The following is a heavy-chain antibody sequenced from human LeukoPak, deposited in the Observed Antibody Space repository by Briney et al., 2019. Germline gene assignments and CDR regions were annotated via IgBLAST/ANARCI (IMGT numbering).Heavy chain of an antibody. Sequence: GRSLRLSCTAYGFTFSIYAMSWVRQAQGKGLEWVSAISGSGGSTYYADSVKGRFTISRDNSKNTLYLQTNSLRAEDTAVYYCAKVPYSSSWYYFDYWGQGTLVTVSS. CDR3: AKVPYSSSWYYFDY. J-gene: IGHJ4*02. D-gene: IGHD6-13*01. V-gene: IGHV3-23*01. CDR2: ISGSGGST. CDR1: GFTFSIYA.